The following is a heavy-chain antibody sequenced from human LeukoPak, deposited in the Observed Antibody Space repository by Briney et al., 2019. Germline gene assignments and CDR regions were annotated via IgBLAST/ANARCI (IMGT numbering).Heavy chain of an antibody. D-gene: IGHD2-2*01. CDR3: ARRYCSSSRCYFHFFDI. V-gene: IGHV5-51*01. CDR2: IYPEDSDT. J-gene: IGHJ3*02. CDR1: GYSFTTYW. Sequence: GESLKISCKGSGYSFTTYWIGWVRQMPGKGLEWMGIIYPEDSDTRYSPSFQGQVTISVDTSISTAYLQWSSLKASDTAMYYCARRYCSSSRCYFHFFDIGAKGKMVTVFS.